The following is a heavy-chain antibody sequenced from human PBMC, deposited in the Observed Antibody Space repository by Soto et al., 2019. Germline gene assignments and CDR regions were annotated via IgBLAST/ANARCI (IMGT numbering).Heavy chain of an antibody. V-gene: IGHV4-34*01. CDR1: GGSFRGYY. Sequence: QVQLQQWGAGLLKPSETLSLTCAVYGGSFRGYYWSWFRQPPGKGLEWIGEINHSGSTNYNPSLKSRVTISVDTSKNQFSLKLSSVTAADTAVYYCARNMATIRRVFDYWGQGTLVTVSS. CDR3: ARNMATIRRVFDY. CDR2: INHSGST. J-gene: IGHJ4*02. D-gene: IGHD5-12*01.